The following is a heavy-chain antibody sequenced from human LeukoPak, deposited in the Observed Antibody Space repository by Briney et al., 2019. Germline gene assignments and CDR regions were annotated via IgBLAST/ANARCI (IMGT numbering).Heavy chain of an antibody. CDR1: GYSISSGYY. CDR2: IYHSGST. V-gene: IGHV4-38-2*02. Sequence: NPSQTLSLTCTVSGYSISSGYYWGWIRQPPGKGLEWIGSIYHSGSTYYNPSLKSRVTISVDTSKNQFSLKLSSVTAADTAVYYCARDHAEGPVFFDYWGRGTLVTVSS. CDR3: ARDHAEGPVFFDY. J-gene: IGHJ4*02.